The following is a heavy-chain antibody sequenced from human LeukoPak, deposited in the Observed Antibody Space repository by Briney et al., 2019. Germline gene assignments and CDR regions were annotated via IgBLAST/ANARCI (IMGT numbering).Heavy chain of an antibody. V-gene: IGHV4-38-2*02. CDR2: IFRIGSS. D-gene: IGHD6-13*01. CDR1: GFSITTGYY. CDR3: ARVIDVAAAGYFDS. Sequence: SETLSLTCSVSGFSITTGYYWAWIRPPPGKGLEWIGTIFRIGSSYFNPSLKSRVTISVDTSKNQFSLKLSSVTAADTALYYCARVIDVAAAGYFDSWGQGTLVTVSS. J-gene: IGHJ4*02.